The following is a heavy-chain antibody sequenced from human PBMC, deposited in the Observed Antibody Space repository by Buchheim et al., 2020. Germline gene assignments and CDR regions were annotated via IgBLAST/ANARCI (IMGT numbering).Heavy chain of an antibody. Sequence: EVQLVESGGGLVQPGGSLRLSCLASGFTFSNYWMSWVRQAPGKGLEWVANIKEDGSEKFHVDSVKGRFTISRDNAKNSLYLQMNSLRAEDTAVYYCARVERGSYSMLYLYCWGQGTL. CDR1: GFTFSNYW. CDR2: IKEDGSEK. V-gene: IGHV3-7*03. D-gene: IGHD1-26*01. J-gene: IGHJ4*02. CDR3: ARVERGSYSMLYLYC.